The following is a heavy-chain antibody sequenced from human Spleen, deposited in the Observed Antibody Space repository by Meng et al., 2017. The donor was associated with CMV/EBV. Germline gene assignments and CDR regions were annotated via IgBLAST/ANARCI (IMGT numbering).Heavy chain of an antibody. J-gene: IGHJ4*02. Sequence: LSCTVSGGSISSHYWTWIRQPPGKGLEWIGHIYYSGSTDYNPSLKSRLTITVDTSKNQFSLRLTSVTAADTAVYYCAITTIAAPYADHWGQGTLVTVSS. CDR3: AITTIAAPYADH. CDR1: GGSISSHY. V-gene: IGHV4-59*11. D-gene: IGHD6-6*01. CDR2: IYYSGST.